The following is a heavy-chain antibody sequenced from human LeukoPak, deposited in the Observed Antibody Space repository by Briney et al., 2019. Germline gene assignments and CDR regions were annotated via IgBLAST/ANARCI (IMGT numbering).Heavy chain of an antibody. CDR2: IDSSSTST. V-gene: IGHV3-11*06. Sequence: GGSLRLSCAASGFIFTDYYMSWIRQAPGKGLEWVSFIDSSSTSTNYVDSVKGRFSISRDNAKNSLYLQMNSLRVEDTAVYYCARGILSSGWYDYWGQGTLVTVSS. CDR1: GFIFTDYY. D-gene: IGHD6-19*01. CDR3: ARGILSSGWYDY. J-gene: IGHJ4*02.